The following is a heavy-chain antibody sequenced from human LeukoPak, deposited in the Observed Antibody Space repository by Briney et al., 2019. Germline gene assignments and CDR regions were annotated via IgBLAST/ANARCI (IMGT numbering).Heavy chain of an antibody. Sequence: SVKVSCKASGYTFTNYDINWVRQATGQGLEWMGWMNPNSGSTGYPQKFRGRVTVTRDTSIGTAYMELSSLRSEDTAVYYCARGLGSPSENWYFDLWGRGSLVTVSS. D-gene: IGHD1-26*01. CDR3: ARGLGSPSENWYFDL. CDR2: MNPNSGST. CDR1: GYTFTNYD. V-gene: IGHV1-8*02. J-gene: IGHJ2*01.